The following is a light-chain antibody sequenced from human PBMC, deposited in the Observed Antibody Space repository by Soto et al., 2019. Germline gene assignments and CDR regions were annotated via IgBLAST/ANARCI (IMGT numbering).Light chain of an antibody. J-gene: IGKJ5*01. CDR2: LGS. CDR3: MQALQNQVT. V-gene: IGKV2-28*01. CDR1: QSLLHLNGNNY. Sequence: DIVMTQSPLSLPVTPGEPASISCRSSQSLLHLNGNNYLDWYLQKPGQSPQLLIYLGSNRASGVPDRFSGSRSGKDFTLKISRVEAEDVGIYYSMQALQNQVTFVQAPRLEIX.